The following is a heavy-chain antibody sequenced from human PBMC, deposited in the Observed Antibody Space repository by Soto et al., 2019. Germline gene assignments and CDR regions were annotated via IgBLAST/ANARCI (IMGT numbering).Heavy chain of an antibody. J-gene: IGHJ4*02. V-gene: IGHV1-18*04. CDR2: ISAHNGDT. CDR3: ATEPIYYNDGSGYYPLGH. D-gene: IGHD3-22*01. CDR1: GYSFSTYG. Sequence: SVKVSCEASGYSFSTYGFSWVRQAPVQGLECVGWISAHNGDTHYSQKFQGRVTLTTDTSTNTGYMELRSLTSDDTAVYFCATEPIYYNDGSGYYPLGHWGQGTLVTVSS.